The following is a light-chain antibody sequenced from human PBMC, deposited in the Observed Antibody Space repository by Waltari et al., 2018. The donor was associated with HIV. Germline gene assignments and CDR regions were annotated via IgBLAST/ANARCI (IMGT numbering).Light chain of an antibody. J-gene: IGLJ2*01. V-gene: IGLV4-69*01. Sequence: QLVLTQSPSASASLGASIKLTCTLSSGHSNYAIGWLQQQPEKGPRYLMKVNSDGSHTKGDGIPDRFSGSSSGAERYLTISSLQSEDEADYYCQTWDTGIVLFGGGAKVTVL. CDR2: VNSDGSH. CDR1: SGHSNYA. CDR3: QTWDTGIVL.